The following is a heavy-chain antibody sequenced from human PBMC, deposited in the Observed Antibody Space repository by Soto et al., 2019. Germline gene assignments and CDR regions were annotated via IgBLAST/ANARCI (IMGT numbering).Heavy chain of an antibody. J-gene: IGHJ5*02. CDR3: ARPHNYGDNWFDP. Sequence: ASVKVSCKASGGTFSSYAISWVRQAPGQGLEWMGGIIPIFGTANYAQKFQGRVTITADESTSTAYMELSSLRSEDTAVYYCARPHNYGDNWFDPWGQGTLVTVSS. V-gene: IGHV1-69*13. CDR2: IIPIFGTA. D-gene: IGHD4-17*01. CDR1: GGTFSSYA.